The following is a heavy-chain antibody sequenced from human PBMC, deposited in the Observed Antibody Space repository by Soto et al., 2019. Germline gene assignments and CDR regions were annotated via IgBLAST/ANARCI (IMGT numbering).Heavy chain of an antibody. CDR1: GFTLSNFA. CDR2: ISDRGGST. V-gene: IGHV3-23*01. Sequence: EVQVLESGGGLVQPGGSLRLSCAASGFTLSNFAMSWVRQAPGKGLEWVAVISDRGGSTDYAASVKGRFTISRDNSNNTGYLQMNNLRDEDTAVYYCARDEYYYASSGYYRFDQWGQGTLVTVSS. CDR3: ARDEYYYASSGYYRFDQ. J-gene: IGHJ4*02. D-gene: IGHD3-22*01.